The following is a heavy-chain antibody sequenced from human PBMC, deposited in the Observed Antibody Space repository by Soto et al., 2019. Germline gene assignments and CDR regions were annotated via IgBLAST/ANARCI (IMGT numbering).Heavy chain of an antibody. CDR1: GYPFTSYA. D-gene: IGHD7-27*01. Sequence: QVQLVQSGAEVKKPGASVKVSCKASGYPFTSYAMHWVRQAPGQRLEWLGWINAGNGNTKYSQKFQGRVTITRDTSASTAYIELSSLRSEDTAVYYFARGHMGIWCQGTTVTVSS. CDR3: ARGHMGI. V-gene: IGHV1-3*01. CDR2: INAGNGNT. J-gene: IGHJ6*02.